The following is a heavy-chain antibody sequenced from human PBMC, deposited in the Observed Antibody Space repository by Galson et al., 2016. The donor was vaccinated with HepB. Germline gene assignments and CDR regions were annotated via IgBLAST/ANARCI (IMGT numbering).Heavy chain of an antibody. CDR3: ARHSSYYGNCDY. CDR2: IYYSGST. CDR1: GASISSYY. V-gene: IGHV4-59*08. D-gene: IGHD2-15*01. J-gene: IGHJ4*02. Sequence: ETLSLTCTVSGASISSYYRSWIRQPPGKGLEWIGNIYYSGSTKDNPSLKSRVTISVDTSKNQFSLNLSSVTAADTAVYYCARHSSYYGNCDYWGQGTLVTASS.